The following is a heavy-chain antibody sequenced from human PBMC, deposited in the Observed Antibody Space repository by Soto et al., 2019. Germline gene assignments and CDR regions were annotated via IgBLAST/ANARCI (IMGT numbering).Heavy chain of an antibody. Sequence: SETLSLTCTVSGDSISSLYWSWIRQPPGKGLEWIGYIYYSGSINYNPSLKSRVTISVDPSKNQFSLRLSSVTAADTAVYYCAKSLWDTSGWKTDYWGQGTLVT. CDR2: IYYSGSI. V-gene: IGHV4-59*01. J-gene: IGHJ4*02. CDR1: GDSISSLY. CDR3: AKSLWDTSGWKTDY. D-gene: IGHD6-19*01.